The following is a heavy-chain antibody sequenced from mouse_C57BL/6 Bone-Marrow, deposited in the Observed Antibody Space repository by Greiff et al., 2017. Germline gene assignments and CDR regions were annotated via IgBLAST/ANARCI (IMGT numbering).Heavy chain of an antibody. CDR3: AIGAAQAPFAY. D-gene: IGHD3-2*02. Sequence: VQLKQSGAELVRPGSSVKMSCKTSGYTFTSYGINWVKQRPGQGLEWIGYIYTGNGYTEYNEKFKGKATLTSDTSSSTAYMQRSSLTSEDSAIYFCAIGAAQAPFAYWGQGTLVTVSA. V-gene: IGHV1-58*01. CDR1: GYTFTSYG. J-gene: IGHJ3*01. CDR2: IYTGNGYT.